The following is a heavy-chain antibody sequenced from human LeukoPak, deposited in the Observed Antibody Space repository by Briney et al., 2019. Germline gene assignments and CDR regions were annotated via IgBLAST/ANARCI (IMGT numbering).Heavy chain of an antibody. CDR1: GFPFSVYY. CDR3: ARKDFSSGSFNY. CDR2: IGLNGYPL. D-gene: IGHD6-19*01. J-gene: IGHJ4*02. Sequence: SGGSLRLSCAVSGFPFSVYYMSWIRQAPGKGLEWISYIGLNGYPLDYADSVKGRFTISRDNARNSLYLDMNSLRAEDTGVYYCARKDFSSGSFNYWGQGTLVTVSS. V-gene: IGHV3-11*04.